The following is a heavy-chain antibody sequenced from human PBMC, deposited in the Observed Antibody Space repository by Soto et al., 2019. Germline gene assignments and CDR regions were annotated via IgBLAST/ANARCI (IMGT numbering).Heavy chain of an antibody. D-gene: IGHD2-2*01. CDR2: IIPIFGTA. CDR3: AKRYCSSTSCYSFDY. Sequence: SVKVSCKASGGTFSSYAISWVRQAPGQGLEWMGGIIPIFGTANYAQKFQGRVTITADESTSTAYKEQSSLRSEDTAVYYCAKRYCSSTSCYSFDYWGQGTLVTVSS. V-gene: IGHV1-69*13. CDR1: GGTFSSYA. J-gene: IGHJ4*02.